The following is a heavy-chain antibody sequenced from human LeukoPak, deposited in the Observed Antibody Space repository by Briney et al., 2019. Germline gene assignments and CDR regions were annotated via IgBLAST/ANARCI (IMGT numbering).Heavy chain of an antibody. V-gene: IGHV3-33*01. Sequence: GGSLRLSCAASGFTFSSYGMHWVRQAPGKGLEWVAVIWYDGSNKYYADSVKGRFTISRDNSKNTLYLQMNSLRAEDTAVHYCARVPGYSYGLGMDVWGQGTTVTVSS. J-gene: IGHJ6*02. D-gene: IGHD5-18*01. CDR1: GFTFSSYG. CDR3: ARVPGYSYGLGMDV. CDR2: IWYDGSNK.